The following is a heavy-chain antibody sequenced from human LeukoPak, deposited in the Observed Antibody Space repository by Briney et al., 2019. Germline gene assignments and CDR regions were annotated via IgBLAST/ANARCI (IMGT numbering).Heavy chain of an antibody. D-gene: IGHD1-26*01. V-gene: IGHV1-69*13. Sequence: GASVKVSCKASGGTFSSYAISWVRQAPGQGLEWMGGIIPIFGTANYAQKFQGRVTITADESTSTAYMELSSLRSEDTAVYYCARDGGSYRRWDYWGQGTLVTVSS. CDR3: ARDGGSYRRWDY. J-gene: IGHJ4*02. CDR1: GGTFSSYA. CDR2: IIPIFGTA.